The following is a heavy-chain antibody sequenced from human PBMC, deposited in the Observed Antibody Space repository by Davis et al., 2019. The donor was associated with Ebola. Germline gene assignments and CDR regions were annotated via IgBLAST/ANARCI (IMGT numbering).Heavy chain of an antibody. Sequence: AASVKVSCKASGGTFSSYAISWVRQAPGQGLEWMGGIIPIFGTANYAQKFQGRVTITADESTLTAYMEVSSLRSEDTAVYYCARGGVGTPIEYWGQGTLVTVSS. D-gene: IGHD3-16*01. CDR2: IIPIFGTA. V-gene: IGHV1-69*13. CDR3: ARGGVGTPIEY. J-gene: IGHJ4*02. CDR1: GGTFSSYA.